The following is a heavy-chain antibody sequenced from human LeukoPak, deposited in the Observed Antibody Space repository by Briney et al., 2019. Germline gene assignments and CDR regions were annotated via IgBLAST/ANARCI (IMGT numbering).Heavy chain of an antibody. Sequence: NPSETLSLTCAVYGGSFSGYYWRWLRQPPGKGLEWVGEINHSGSTNYKPSLKRGGTISLDTSNNHFSLKLSSVTAADPAVYYCARAPRRKAAGPTWFDPWGQGTLVTVSS. V-gene: IGHV4-34*01. J-gene: IGHJ5*02. CDR3: ARAPRRKAAGPTWFDP. CDR1: GGSFSGYY. D-gene: IGHD6-13*01. CDR2: INHSGST.